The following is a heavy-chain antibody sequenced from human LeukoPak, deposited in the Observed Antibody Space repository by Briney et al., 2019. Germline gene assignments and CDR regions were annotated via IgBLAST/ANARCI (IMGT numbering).Heavy chain of an antibody. V-gene: IGHV3-23*01. Sequence: GGSLRLSCAASGFTFSNYARRWVRQAPGKGLEWVSGISGSGDSTYYADSVKGRFTISRDNSKNTLYLQMNSLRAEDTAVYYCARRSGIAVAGAFDYWGQGTLVTVSS. CDR1: GFTFSNYA. CDR3: ARRSGIAVAGAFDY. CDR2: ISGSGDST. D-gene: IGHD6-19*01. J-gene: IGHJ4*02.